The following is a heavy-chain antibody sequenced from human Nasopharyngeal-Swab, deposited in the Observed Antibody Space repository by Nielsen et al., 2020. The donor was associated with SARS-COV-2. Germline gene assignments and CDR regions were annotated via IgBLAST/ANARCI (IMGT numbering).Heavy chain of an antibody. CDR2: IYYSGST. D-gene: IGHD3-10*01. CDR3: ARISWVWFGEFQYYFDY. Sequence: SEILSLTCTVSGGSISSSSYYWGWIRQPPGKGLEWNGSIYYSGSTYYHPSLKSRVTISVDTAKNQFSLKLSSVTAADTAVYYCARISWVWFGEFQYYFDYWGQGTLVTVSS. CDR1: GGSISSSSYY. J-gene: IGHJ4*02. V-gene: IGHV4-39*01.